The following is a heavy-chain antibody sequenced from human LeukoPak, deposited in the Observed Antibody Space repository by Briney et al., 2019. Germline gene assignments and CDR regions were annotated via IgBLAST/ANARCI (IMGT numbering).Heavy chain of an antibody. CDR1: GGSFSGYY. J-gene: IGHJ4*02. CDR3: ARGREVPYSYGYRFDY. V-gene: IGHV4-34*01. Sequence: KPSETLSLTCAVYGGSFSGYYWSWIRQPPGKGLEWMGEINHSGSTNYNPSLKSRVATSVDASKNQFPRKRSSMTAADTSGYCCARGREVPYSYGYRFDYWGQGTLVTVSP. D-gene: IGHD5-18*01. CDR2: INHSGST.